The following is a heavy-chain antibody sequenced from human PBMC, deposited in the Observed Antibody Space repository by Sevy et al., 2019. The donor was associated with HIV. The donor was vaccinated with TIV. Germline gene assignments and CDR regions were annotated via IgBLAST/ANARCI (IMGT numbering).Heavy chain of an antibody. D-gene: IGHD1-26*01. CDR2: ISSSGSTI. V-gene: IGHV3-11*01. CDR3: ARPRHYSGSYSYGMDV. CDR1: GFTFSDYY. Sequence: GGSLRLSCAAPGFTFSDYYMSWIRQAPGKGLEWVSYISSSGSTIYYADSVKGRFTISRDNAKNSLYLQMNSLRAEDTAVYYCARPRHYSGSYSYGMDVWGQGTTVTVSS. J-gene: IGHJ6*02.